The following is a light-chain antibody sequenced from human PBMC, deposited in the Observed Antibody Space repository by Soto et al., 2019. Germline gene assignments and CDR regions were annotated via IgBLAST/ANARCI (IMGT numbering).Light chain of an antibody. CDR1: QSISSW. Sequence: DIQMTQSPSTLSASVGDRVNITCRASQSISSWLVWYQQKPGKAPKLLIYKASSLESGVPSRFSGNGSGTEFTLTISSLQPDDFATYYCQQYNSYPITFGQGTRLEIK. CDR3: QQYNSYPIT. J-gene: IGKJ5*01. CDR2: KAS. V-gene: IGKV1-5*03.